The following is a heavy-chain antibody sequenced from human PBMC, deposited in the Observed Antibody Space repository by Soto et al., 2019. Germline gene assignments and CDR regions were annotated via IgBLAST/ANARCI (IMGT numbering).Heavy chain of an antibody. CDR2: IGTAGDT. J-gene: IGHJ4*02. Sequence: GGSLRLSCAASGFTFSSYDMHWVRQATGKGLEWVSAIGTAGDTYYPGSVKGRFTISRENAKNTLYLQMNSLRAEDTAVYYCAREPSYGSKSSFDYWGQGTLVTVSS. D-gene: IGHD5-18*01. V-gene: IGHV3-13*01. CDR3: AREPSYGSKSSFDY. CDR1: GFTFSSYD.